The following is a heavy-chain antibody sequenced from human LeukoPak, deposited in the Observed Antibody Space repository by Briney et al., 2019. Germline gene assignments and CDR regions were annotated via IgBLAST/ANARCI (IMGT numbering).Heavy chain of an antibody. CDR2: ISGSGGRT. V-gene: IGHV3-23*01. D-gene: IGHD3-3*01. CDR1: GFTFSSYA. CDR3: AKEPQGGSYDSWSGYYLDY. J-gene: IGHJ4*02. Sequence: PGGSLRLSCAASGFTFSSYAMSWVRQAPGKGLEWVSGISGSGGRTYYADSVKGRFTISRDNSKNTLYLQMNSLRAEDTAVYYCAKEPQGGSYDSWSGYYLDYWGQGTLVTVSS.